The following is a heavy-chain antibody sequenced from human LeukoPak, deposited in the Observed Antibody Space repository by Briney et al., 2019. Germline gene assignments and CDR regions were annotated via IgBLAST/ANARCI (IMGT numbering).Heavy chain of an antibody. J-gene: IGHJ4*02. V-gene: IGHV3-23*01. Sequence: GGSLRLSCAASGLTFNSYAMTWVRQAPEKGLEWVSSIIDSGISTYYGDSVKGRFTISRDNSKNTLYLQMNSLRAEDTAVYYCAKGSSGSYDYGGQGSLVTVSS. CDR2: IIDSGIST. D-gene: IGHD1-26*01. CDR3: AKGSSGSYDY. CDR1: GLTFNSYA.